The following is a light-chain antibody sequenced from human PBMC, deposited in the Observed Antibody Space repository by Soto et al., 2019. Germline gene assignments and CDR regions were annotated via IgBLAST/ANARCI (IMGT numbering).Light chain of an antibody. CDR1: QSVSSSY. V-gene: IGKV3-20*01. Sequence: ETVLTQSPGTLSLSPGERATLSCRASQSVSSSYLAWYQQKPGQAPRLLIYGASSRATGIPDRFSGSGSGTDFTLTITRLEPEDSAMYYCQQYGSSGGITFGHGTKVDIK. CDR3: QQYGSSGGIT. J-gene: IGKJ1*01. CDR2: GAS.